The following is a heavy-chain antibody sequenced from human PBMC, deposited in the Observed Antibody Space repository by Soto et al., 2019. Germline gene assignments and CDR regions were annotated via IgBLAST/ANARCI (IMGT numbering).Heavy chain of an antibody. V-gene: IGHV1-2*02. Sequence: QVLLVQSGAEVKKPGASVKVSCKASGYSFTDYYLHWVRQAPGQGLEWMGWSNPKSGVTKYAQKFQGRFTMSRDTSINTAYMELNRLRSDDTAVYFCAREWGTYCDYWGHGTLVTVSS. J-gene: IGHJ4*01. CDR3: AREWGTYCDY. CDR1: GYSFTDYY. D-gene: IGHD2-15*01. CDR2: SNPKSGVT.